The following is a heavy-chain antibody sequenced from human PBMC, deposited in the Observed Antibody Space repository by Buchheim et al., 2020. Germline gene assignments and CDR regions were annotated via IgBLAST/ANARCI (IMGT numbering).Heavy chain of an antibody. Sequence: QLQLQESGPGLVKPSETLSLTCTVSGGSISSSSYYWGWIRQPPGKGLEWIGSIYYSGSTYYNPSLKSRVTISVDTSKNQFSLKLSSVTAADTAVYYCAGPYSSGWYGFGYYYGMDVWGQGTT. V-gene: IGHV4-39*01. CDR1: GGSISSSSYY. CDR2: IYYSGST. J-gene: IGHJ6*02. D-gene: IGHD6-19*01. CDR3: AGPYSSGWYGFGYYYGMDV.